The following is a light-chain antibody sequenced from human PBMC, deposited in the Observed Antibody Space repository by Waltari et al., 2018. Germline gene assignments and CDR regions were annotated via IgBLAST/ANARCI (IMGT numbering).Light chain of an antibody. CDR1: QSVSVNY. Sequence: EIVLTQSPGALSLSPGERDTISCRASQSVSVNYLAWYQQKPGLTPRLLIYGASSRATGIPDRFSGSGSGTDFTLTISRLEPEDFAVYYCQQYGSSLLTFGGGTKVEIK. J-gene: IGKJ4*01. V-gene: IGKV3-20*01. CDR2: GAS. CDR3: QQYGSSLLT.